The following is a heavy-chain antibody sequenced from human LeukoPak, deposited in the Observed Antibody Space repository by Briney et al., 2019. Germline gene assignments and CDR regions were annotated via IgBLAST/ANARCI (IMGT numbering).Heavy chain of an antibody. D-gene: IGHD3-3*01. CDR1: GFSLRSFA. Sequence: PGGSLRLSCAASGFSLRSFAMSWVRQAPGKGLEWDSASSGDGGNTDYANSVKGRFTISRDNSKNTIYLQMNSLRADDTAVYYCAKQGRNDFVDSWGQGTLVTVSS. CDR3: AKQGRNDFVDS. J-gene: IGHJ4*02. CDR2: SSGDGGNT. V-gene: IGHV3-23*01.